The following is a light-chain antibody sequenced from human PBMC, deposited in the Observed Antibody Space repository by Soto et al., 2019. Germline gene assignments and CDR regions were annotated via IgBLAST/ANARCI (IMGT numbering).Light chain of an antibody. V-gene: IGKV3-15*01. Sequence: EVVMTQSPATLSVSPGERATLSCRASQSIGSNLAWYQQKPGQPPRLLIYDAPTRATDIPARFTGSGSGTEFTLTISSLQSADFAVYYCQQYNNWPPTWTFGQGTKVDIK. CDR3: QQYNNWPPTWT. CDR1: QSIGSN. J-gene: IGKJ1*01. CDR2: DAP.